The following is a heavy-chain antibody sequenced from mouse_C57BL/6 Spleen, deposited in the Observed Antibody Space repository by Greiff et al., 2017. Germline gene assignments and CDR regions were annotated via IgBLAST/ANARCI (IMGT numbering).Heavy chain of an antibody. J-gene: IGHJ4*01. CDR2: IWTGGGT. CDR3: ARNYYSNSLAMDY. Sequence: VQLVESGPGLVAPSQSLSITCTVSGFSLTSYAISWVRQPPGKGLEWLGVIWTGGGTNYNSALNSRLSISKDNSKSQVFLKMNSLQTDDTARYYCARNYYSNSLAMDYWGQGTSVTVSS. D-gene: IGHD2-5*01. V-gene: IGHV2-9-1*01. CDR1: GFSLTSYA.